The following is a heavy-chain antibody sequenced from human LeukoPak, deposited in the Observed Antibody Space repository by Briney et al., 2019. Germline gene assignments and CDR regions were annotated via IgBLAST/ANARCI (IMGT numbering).Heavy chain of an antibody. Sequence: SVKVSCKASGYTFTGYYMHWVRQAPGQGLEWMGWINPNSGGTNYAQKFQGRVTMTRDTSISTAYMELSRLRSDDTAVYYCARVFPWELSHYFDYWGQGTLVTVSS. CDR3: ARVFPWELSHYFDY. V-gene: IGHV1-2*02. D-gene: IGHD1-26*01. CDR1: GYTFTGYY. CDR2: INPNSGGT. J-gene: IGHJ4*02.